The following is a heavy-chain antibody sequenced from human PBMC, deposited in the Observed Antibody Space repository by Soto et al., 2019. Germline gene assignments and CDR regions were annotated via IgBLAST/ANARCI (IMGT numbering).Heavy chain of an antibody. CDR3: ARAYSSTWFDY. CDR1: GGSMSMSAYY. CDR2: VDYSGST. V-gene: IGHV4-39*02. J-gene: IGHJ4*02. Sequence: QLQLQEAGPGLVKPAETLSLTCSVSGGSMSMSAYYWGWIRQPTGRGLEWIGSVDYSGSTYYNSSLKSRVSISVDTSRNHFSLKLNSVTAADTALYYCARAYSSTWFDYWGQGILVTVSS. D-gene: IGHD6-13*01.